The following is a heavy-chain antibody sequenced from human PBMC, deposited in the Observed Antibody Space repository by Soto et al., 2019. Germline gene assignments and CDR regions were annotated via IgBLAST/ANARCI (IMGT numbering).Heavy chain of an antibody. J-gene: IGHJ5*02. CDR3: ARQIVVVVAATEGAAFGGWFDP. V-gene: IGHV4-34*01. D-gene: IGHD2-15*01. CDR2: INHSGST. CDR1: GGSFSGYY. Sequence: QVQLQQWGPGLLKPSETLSLTCAVYGGSFSGYYWCWIRQPPGQGLEWIGEINHSGSTNYNPSLKSRVIIPVDTAKSHFSLKLSSVTAADTAVYYCARQIVVVVAATEGAAFGGWFDPWGQGTLVTVSS.